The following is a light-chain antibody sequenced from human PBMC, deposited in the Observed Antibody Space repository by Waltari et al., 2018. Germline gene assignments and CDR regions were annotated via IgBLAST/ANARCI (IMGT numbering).Light chain of an antibody. J-gene: IGKJ1*01. V-gene: IGKV1-5*03. CDR3: QQYHSYRT. Sequence: DIQLTQSPSTLSASVGDRVTITCRASQSISSWLAWYQKKPGKAPKLLIYKASSLESGVPSRFSGSGSGTEFTLTISSLQPDDCATYYCQQYHSYRTFGQGTKVEIK. CDR2: KAS. CDR1: QSISSW.